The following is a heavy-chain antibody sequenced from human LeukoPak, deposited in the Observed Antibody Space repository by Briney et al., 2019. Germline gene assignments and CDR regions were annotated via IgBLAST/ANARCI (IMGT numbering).Heavy chain of an antibody. J-gene: IGHJ5*02. CDR3: ARGQVLLWFGELLWNWFDP. CDR2: INPNSGGT. D-gene: IGHD3-10*01. V-gene: IGHV1-2*02. Sequence: ASVKVSCKASGYTFINHWMHWVRQAPGQGLEWMGWINPNSGGTNYAQKFQGRVTMTRDTSISTAYMELSRLRSDDTAVYYCARGQVLLWFGELLWNWFDPWGQGTLVTVSS. CDR1: GYTFINHW.